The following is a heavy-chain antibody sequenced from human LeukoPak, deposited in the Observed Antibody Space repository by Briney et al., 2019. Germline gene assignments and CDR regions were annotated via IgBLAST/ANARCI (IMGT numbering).Heavy chain of an antibody. Sequence: ASVKVSCKASGYTFTSYAMHWVRQAPGQRLEWMGWINAGNGNTKYSQKFQGRVTITRDTSASTAYMELSSLRSEDTAVYYCARDLGSSGWYVEGMDVWGQGTTVTVS. V-gene: IGHV1-3*01. CDR3: ARDLGSSGWYVEGMDV. CDR1: GYTFTSYA. CDR2: INAGNGNT. D-gene: IGHD6-19*01. J-gene: IGHJ6*02.